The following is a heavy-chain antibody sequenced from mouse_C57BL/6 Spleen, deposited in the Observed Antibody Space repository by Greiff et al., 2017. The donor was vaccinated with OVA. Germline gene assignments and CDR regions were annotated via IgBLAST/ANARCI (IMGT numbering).Heavy chain of an antibody. CDR2: ISYDGSN. J-gene: IGHJ1*03. CDR1: GYSITSGYY. V-gene: IGHV3-6*01. CDR3: ARTGYGSRGVFFDV. D-gene: IGHD1-1*01. Sequence: VQLQQSGPGLVKPSQSLSLTCSVTGYSITSGYYWNWIRQFPGNKLEWMGYISYDGSNNYNPSLKNRISITRDTSKNQFFLKLNSVTTEDTATYYCARTGYGSRGVFFDVWGTGTTVTVSS.